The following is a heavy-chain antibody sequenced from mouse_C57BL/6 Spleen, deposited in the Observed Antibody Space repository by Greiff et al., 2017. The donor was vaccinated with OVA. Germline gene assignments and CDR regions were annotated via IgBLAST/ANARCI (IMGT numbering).Heavy chain of an antibody. CDR1: GYSITSGYY. CDR2: ISYDGSN. CDR3: ARDRATVYAMAY. V-gene: IGHV3-6*01. J-gene: IGHJ4*01. Sequence: EVKLMESGPGLVKPSQSLSLTCSVTGYSITSGYYWYWIRQFPGNKLEWMGYISYDGSNNYNPSLKNRISITRDTSKNQFFLKLNSVTTEDTATYYCARDRATVYAMAYWGQGTSVTVSS. D-gene: IGHD1-1*01.